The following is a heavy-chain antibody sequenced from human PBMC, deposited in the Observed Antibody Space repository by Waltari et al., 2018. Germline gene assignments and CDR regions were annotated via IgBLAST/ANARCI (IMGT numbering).Heavy chain of an antibody. Sequence: QVQLQQWGAGLLKPSETLSLTCAVYGGSFSGYYWSWLRQPPGKGLEWIGEINHSGTTNYNPSLKNRVTISVDTSKNQFSLKLSSVTAADTAVYYCARLLDIPDGWYYFDYWGQGTLVTVSS. V-gene: IGHV4-34*01. D-gene: IGHD2-15*01. CDR3: ARLLDIPDGWYYFDY. CDR2: INHSGTT. J-gene: IGHJ4*02. CDR1: GGSFSGYY.